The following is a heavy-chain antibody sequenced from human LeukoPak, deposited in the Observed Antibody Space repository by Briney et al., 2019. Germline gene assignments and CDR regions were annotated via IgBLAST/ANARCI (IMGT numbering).Heavy chain of an antibody. CDR3: TTTFHSDSSGSR. Sequence: PGGSLRLSCAASGFTFSDVWMAWVRQAPGKGLEWVGRIKSKTTGGTADYAAPVKGRFTISRDESKNMLYLQMNSLETEDTAVYYCTTTFHSDSSGSRWGQRTLVTVSS. J-gene: IGHJ4*02. D-gene: IGHD3-22*01. V-gene: IGHV3-15*01. CDR2: IKSKTTGGTA. CDR1: GFTFSDVW.